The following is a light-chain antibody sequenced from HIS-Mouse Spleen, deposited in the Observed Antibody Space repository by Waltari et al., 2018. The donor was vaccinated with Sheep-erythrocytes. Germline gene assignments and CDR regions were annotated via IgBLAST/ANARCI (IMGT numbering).Light chain of an antibody. CDR2: DVS. CDR1: SSDVGCYNY. J-gene: IGLJ3*02. CDR3: CSYAGSYTWV. V-gene: IGLV2-11*01. Sequence: QSALTQPRSVSGSPGQSGTISCTGTSSDVGCYNYVPWYQQHPGKAPKLMIYDVSKRPSGVPDRFSGSKSGNTASLTISGLQAEDEADYYCCSYAGSYTWVFGGGTKLTVL.